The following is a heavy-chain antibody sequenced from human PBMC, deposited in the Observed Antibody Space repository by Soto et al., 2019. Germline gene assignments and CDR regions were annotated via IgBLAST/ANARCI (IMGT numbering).Heavy chain of an antibody. CDR3: ARVERIFGVVPDAFDI. CDR1: GGTFSSYA. Sequence: QVQLVQSGAEVKKPGSSVKVSCKASGGTFSSYAISWVRQAPGQGLEWMGGIIPIFGTANYAQKFQGRVTLTADASASTDYMEMSSMRSEDTAVYYCARVERIFGVVPDAFDIWGQGTMVTVSS. CDR2: IIPIFGTA. J-gene: IGHJ3*02. V-gene: IGHV1-69*01. D-gene: IGHD3-3*01.